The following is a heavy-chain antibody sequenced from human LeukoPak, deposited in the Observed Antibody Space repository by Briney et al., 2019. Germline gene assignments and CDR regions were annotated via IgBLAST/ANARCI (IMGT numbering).Heavy chain of an antibody. CDR3: ARQADCSSTSCWANWFDP. CDR1: GGPISSYY. J-gene: IGHJ5*02. Sequence: SETLSLTCTVAGGPISSYYWSWIRQPPGKGLKWIGYIYYSGSTNYNPSLKSRVTISVDTSKNQFSLKLSSVTAADTAVYYCARQADCSSTSCWANWFDPWGQGTLVTVSS. D-gene: IGHD2-2*01. V-gene: IGHV4-59*08. CDR2: IYYSGST.